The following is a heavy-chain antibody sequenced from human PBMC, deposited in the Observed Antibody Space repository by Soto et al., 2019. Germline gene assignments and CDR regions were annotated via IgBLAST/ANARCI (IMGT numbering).Heavy chain of an antibody. CDR2: TYYRSKWYN. Sequence: SQTLSLTCAISGDSVSRNSAAWNWIRPSPSRGLEWLGRTYYRSKWYNDYAVSVKSRITINPDTSKNQFSLQLNSVTPEDTAVYYCAREDQASGYDFDYYGMDVWGQGTTVTVSS. V-gene: IGHV6-1*01. CDR3: AREDQASGYDFDYYGMDV. J-gene: IGHJ6*02. CDR1: GDSVSRNSAA. D-gene: IGHD5-12*01.